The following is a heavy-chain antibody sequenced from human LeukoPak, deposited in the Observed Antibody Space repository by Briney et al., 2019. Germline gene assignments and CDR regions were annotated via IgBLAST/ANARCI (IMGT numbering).Heavy chain of an antibody. V-gene: IGHV5-51*01. CDR1: GYRFTSYW. CDR2: IYPGDSDT. CDR3: ARQPRGGRVAGTIDY. D-gene: IGHD6-19*01. J-gene: IGHJ4*02. Sequence: PGESLKISCKGSGYRFTSYWIGWVRPMPGKGLEWMGIIYPGDSDTRYSPSFQGQVTISADKSISTAYLQWSSLKASDTAMYYCARQPRGGRVAGTIDYWGQGTLVTVSS.